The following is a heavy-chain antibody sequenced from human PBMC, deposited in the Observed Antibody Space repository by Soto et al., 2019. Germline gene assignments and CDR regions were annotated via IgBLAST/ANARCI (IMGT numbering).Heavy chain of an antibody. J-gene: IGHJ4*02. CDR1: GFTFSSYA. Sequence: EVQLSESGGGLVQPGGSLRLSCAASGFTFSSYAMSWVRQAPGKGLEWVSIIRGSGGSTYYADSVKGRFTISRDNSKNTLYLQLNSLRAEDTAVYYCAKGHYSGDYVYFDLWGQGNLVTVSS. CDR3: AKGHYSGDYVYFDL. CDR2: IRGSGGST. D-gene: IGHD1-26*01. V-gene: IGHV3-23*01.